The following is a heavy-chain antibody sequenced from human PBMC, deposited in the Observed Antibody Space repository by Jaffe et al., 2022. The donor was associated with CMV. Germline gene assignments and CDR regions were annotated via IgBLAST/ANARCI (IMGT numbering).Heavy chain of an antibody. D-gene: IGHD3-22*01. CDR3: TTDYYDSRGYQFDY. CDR2: IKSKTDGGTT. Sequence: EVQLVESGGGLVKPGGSLRLSCAASGFTFSNAWMSWVRQAPGKGLEWVGRIKSKTDGGTTDYAAPVKGRFTISRDDSKNTLYLQMNSLKTEDTAVYYCTTDYYDSRGYQFDYWGQGTLVTVSS. CDR1: GFTFSNAW. J-gene: IGHJ4*02. V-gene: IGHV3-15*01.